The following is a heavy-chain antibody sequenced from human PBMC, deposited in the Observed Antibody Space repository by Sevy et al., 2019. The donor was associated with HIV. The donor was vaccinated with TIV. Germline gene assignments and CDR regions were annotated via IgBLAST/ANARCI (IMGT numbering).Heavy chain of an antibody. CDR3: TRNRGYHTFDH. V-gene: IGHV3-21*05. J-gene: IGHJ4*02. D-gene: IGHD5-12*01. CDR2: IRGSSGSY. CDR1: GFTFSIFD. Sequence: GGSLRLSCAASGFTFSIFDLDWVRQAPGKGLEWVSYIRGSSGSYMPYYADSVKGRFTIFRDKAKNSLYLQMNSLRDEDTAVYYCTRNRGYHTFDHWGQGTLVTVSS.